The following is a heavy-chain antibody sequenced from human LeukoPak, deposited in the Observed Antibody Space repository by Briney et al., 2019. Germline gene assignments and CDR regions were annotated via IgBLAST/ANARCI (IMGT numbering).Heavy chain of an antibody. CDR3: ARHGEATGYYYYGMDV. CDR1: GGSISSYS. CDR2: IYYSGST. V-gene: IGHV4-59*08. Sequence: SETLSLTCTVSGGSISSYSRSWIRQPPGKGLEWIGYIYYSGSTNYNPSLKSRVAISVDTSTNQFSLKLTSVTAADTAVYFCARHGEATGYYYYGMDVWGQGSTVTVSS. D-gene: IGHD1-1*01. J-gene: IGHJ6*02.